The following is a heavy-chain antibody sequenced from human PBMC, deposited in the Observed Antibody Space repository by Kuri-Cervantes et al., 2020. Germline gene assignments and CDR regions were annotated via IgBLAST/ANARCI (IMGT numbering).Heavy chain of an antibody. CDR2: INAGNVNT. J-gene: IGHJ3*02. D-gene: IGHD2-15*01. V-gene: IGHV1-3*01. CDR3: AGPSCDGSCYEDLYAFDI. CDR1: GYTFTSYA. Sequence: ASVKVSCKASGYTFTSYAMHWVRQAPGQRLEWMGWINAGNVNTKYSQKFQGRVTITRDTSASTAYMELSSLRSEDTAVYYCAGPSCDGSCYEDLYAFDIWGQGTMVTVSS.